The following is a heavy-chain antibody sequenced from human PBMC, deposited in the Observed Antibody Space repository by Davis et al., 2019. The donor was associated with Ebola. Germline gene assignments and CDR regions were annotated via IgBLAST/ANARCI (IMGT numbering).Heavy chain of an antibody. CDR3: ARGDCSGGSCFLDY. CDR1: GGSVSSGSYY. V-gene: IGHV4-61*01. CDR2: IYYSGST. D-gene: IGHD2-15*01. J-gene: IGHJ4*02. Sequence: SETLSLTCTVSGGSVSSGSYYWRWIRQPPEKGLEWVGYIYYSGSTNCNPSLKSRVTISVDTSKNQFSLKLSSVTAADTALYFCARGDCSGGSCFLDYWGQGTLVTVSS.